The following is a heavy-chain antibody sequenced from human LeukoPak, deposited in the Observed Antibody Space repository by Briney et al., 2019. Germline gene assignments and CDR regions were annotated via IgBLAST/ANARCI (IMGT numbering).Heavy chain of an antibody. V-gene: IGHV3-43*02. CDR3: VKDLGHDYVWGSYRD. J-gene: IGHJ4*02. D-gene: IGHD3-16*02. CDR2: IRGDASAT. Sequence: PGGSLRLSCAASGFTFHDYAMHWVRQAPGKGLEWVSVIRGDASATYYADSVKGRFSISRDNSKNSLYLQMNSLRTEDTAFYYCVKDLGHDYVWGSYRDWGQGSLVTVSS. CDR1: GFTFHDYA.